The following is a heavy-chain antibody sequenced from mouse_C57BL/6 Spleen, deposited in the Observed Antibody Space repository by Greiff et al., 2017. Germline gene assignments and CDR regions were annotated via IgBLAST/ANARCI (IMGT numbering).Heavy chain of an antibody. CDR3: ARSSPQLRLQGYYFDY. CDR2: IYPGSGNT. D-gene: IGHD3-2*02. V-gene: IGHV1-76*01. Sequence: QVQLKESGAELVRPGASVKLSCKASGYTFTDYYINWVKQRPGQGLEWIARIYPGSGNTYSNEKFKGKATLTAEESSSTAYMQLSSLTSEDSAVYFCARSSPQLRLQGYYFDYWGQGTTLTVSS. J-gene: IGHJ2*01. CDR1: GYTFTDYY.